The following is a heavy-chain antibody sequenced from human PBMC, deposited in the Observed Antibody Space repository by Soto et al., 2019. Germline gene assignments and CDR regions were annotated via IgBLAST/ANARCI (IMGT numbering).Heavy chain of an antibody. CDR1: GFSFSDDA. CDR2: ITYDGSNK. D-gene: IGHD3-3*01. CDR3: ARDVGTQLDFWSTSGMDV. Sequence: VGSLRLSCAASGFSFSDDAMHWVRQAPGQGLEWVAVITYDGSNKYYADSVRGRFTISRDNSKSTLYLQMDSLIIDDTAVYYCARDVGTQLDFWSTSGMDVWGQGTTVTVSS. V-gene: IGHV3-30-3*01. J-gene: IGHJ6*02.